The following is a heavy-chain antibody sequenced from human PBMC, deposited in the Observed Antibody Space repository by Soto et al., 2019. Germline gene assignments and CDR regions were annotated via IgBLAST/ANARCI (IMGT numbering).Heavy chain of an antibody. CDR3: AKGSLKPTAFHDFWSGYYFGDWFDP. D-gene: IGHD3-3*01. CDR1: GFTFSSYA. CDR2: ISGSGGST. V-gene: IGHV3-23*01. Sequence: PGGSLRLSCAASGFTFSSYAMSWVRQAPGKGLEWVSAISGSGGSTYYADSVKGRFTISRDNSKNTLYLQMNGLRAEDTAVYYCAKGSLKPTAFHDFWSGYYFGDWFDPWGQGTLVTASS. J-gene: IGHJ5*02.